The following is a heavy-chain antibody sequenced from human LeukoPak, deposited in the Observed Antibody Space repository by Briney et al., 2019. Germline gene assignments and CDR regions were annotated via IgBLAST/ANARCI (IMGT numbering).Heavy chain of an antibody. V-gene: IGHV4-39*01. D-gene: IGHD3-22*01. CDR1: GGSISSSSYY. Sequence: PSETLSLTCTVSGGSISSSSYYWGWIRQPPGKGLEWIGSIYYSGSTYYNPSLKSRVTISVDTSKNQFSLKLSSVTAADTAVYYCAAMRVYYYYMDVWGKGTTVTVSS. J-gene: IGHJ6*03. CDR2: IYYSGST. CDR3: AAMRVYYYYMDV.